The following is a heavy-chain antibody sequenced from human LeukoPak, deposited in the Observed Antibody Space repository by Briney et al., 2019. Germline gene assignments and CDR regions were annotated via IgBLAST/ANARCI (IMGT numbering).Heavy chain of an antibody. V-gene: IGHV4-4*07. CDR2: IYTSGST. Sequence: SETLSLTCTVSGGSISSYYWSWIRQPAGKGLEWIGRIYTSGSTNYNPSLKSRVTMSVDTSKNQFSLKLSSVTAADTAVYYCARNKLHYYDILTGCYDWFDPWGQGTLVTVSS. J-gene: IGHJ5*02. D-gene: IGHD3-9*01. CDR3: ARNKLHYYDILTGCYDWFDP. CDR1: GGSISSYY.